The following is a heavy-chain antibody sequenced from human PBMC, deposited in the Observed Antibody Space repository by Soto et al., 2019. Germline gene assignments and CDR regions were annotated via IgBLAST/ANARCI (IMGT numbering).Heavy chain of an antibody. V-gene: IGHV1-3*05. CDR3: ARGSGVVVTD. CDR1: GYTFTSYD. D-gene: IGHD2-2*01. CDR2: INAGNGNT. Sequence: QVQLVQSGAEEKKPGASVKVSCKASGYTFTSYDMHWVRQDPGQRREWMGWINAGNGNTKYSQKFQGRVTITTDTSASTAYMELSSLRSEDTAVYYCARGSGVVVTDWGQGTLVTVSS. J-gene: IGHJ4*02.